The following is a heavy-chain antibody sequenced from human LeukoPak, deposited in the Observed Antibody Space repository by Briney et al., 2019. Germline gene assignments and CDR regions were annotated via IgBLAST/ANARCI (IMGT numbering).Heavy chain of an antibody. V-gene: IGHV4-39*07. CDR1: GGSISSSSYY. CDR2: IYYSGST. J-gene: IGHJ5*02. D-gene: IGHD3-3*01. CDR3: AIRNYDFWSGYYSTWFDP. Sequence: SETLSLTCTVSGGSISSSSYYWGWIRQPPGEGLEWIGSIYYSGSTYYNPSLKSRVTISVDTSKNQFSLKLSSVTAADTAVYYCAIRNYDFWSGYYSTWFDPWGQGTLVTVSS.